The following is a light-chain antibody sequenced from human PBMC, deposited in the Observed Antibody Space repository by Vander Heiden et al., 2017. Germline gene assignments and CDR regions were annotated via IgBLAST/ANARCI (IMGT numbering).Light chain of an antibody. Sequence: QSVLTQPPSTFGTPGHSVTFSCSGSTTNIENNYVYWYQKFPGTAPKIVIYRDNQRPSGISDRFSGSKSGTSASLAISGLRSEDEADYYCATWDDSLSSWVFGGGTGLTVL. CDR2: RDN. CDR3: ATWDDSLSSWV. CDR1: TTNIENNY. V-gene: IGLV1-47*01. J-gene: IGLJ3*02.